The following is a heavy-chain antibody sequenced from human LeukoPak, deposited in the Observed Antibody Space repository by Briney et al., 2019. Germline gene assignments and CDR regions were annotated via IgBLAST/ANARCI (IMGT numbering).Heavy chain of an antibody. D-gene: IGHD4-23*01. CDR3: AKGLATVASSRYYFDY. J-gene: IGHJ4*02. Sequence: GGSLRLSCAASGFTFSSYSRSWVRQAPGKGLEWVSAISGSGGSTYYADSVKGRFTISRDNSKNTLYLQMNSLRAECTAVYYCAKGLATVASSRYYFDYWGQRTLVTVSS. CDR1: GFTFSSYS. CDR2: ISGSGGST. V-gene: IGHV3-23*01.